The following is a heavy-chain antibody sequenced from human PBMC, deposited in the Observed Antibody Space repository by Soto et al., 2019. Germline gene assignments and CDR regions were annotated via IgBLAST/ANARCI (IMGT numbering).Heavy chain of an antibody. CDR2: INIDGNVT. V-gene: IGHV3-74*03. Sequence: GGSLRLSCAASGFSFNTYWMHWIRQAPGQGPVWVSCINIDGNVTKYADSVKGRFTISRDNAKNTVCLQISSLRDDDTAVYYCARAGVAGGWCQGSLVTVSS. CDR3: ARAGVAGG. D-gene: IGHD6-19*01. CDR1: GFSFNTYW. J-gene: IGHJ4*02.